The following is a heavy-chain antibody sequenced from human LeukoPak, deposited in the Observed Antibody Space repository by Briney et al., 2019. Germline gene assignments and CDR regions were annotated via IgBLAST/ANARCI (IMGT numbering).Heavy chain of an antibody. D-gene: IGHD6-19*01. CDR2: IDHTGSS. V-gene: IGHV4-38-2*02. CDR1: GFSIINGYY. J-gene: IGHJ5*02. Sequence: SETLSLTCIVSGFSIINGYYWGWIRQPPGKGLEWTASIDHTGSSHYKPSLRSRATISVDTSKNQFSLKLSSVTAADTAVYYCARRSGWYWNLNNLFDPWGQGTPVTVSS. CDR3: ARRSGWYWNLNNLFDP.